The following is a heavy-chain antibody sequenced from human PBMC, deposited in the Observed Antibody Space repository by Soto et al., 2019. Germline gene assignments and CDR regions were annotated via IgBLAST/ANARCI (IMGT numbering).Heavy chain of an antibody. D-gene: IGHD5-12*01. CDR1: GASISGFY. J-gene: IGHJ3*02. Sequence: SETLSLTCTVSGASISGFYWSWIRKSAGKGLEWIGRIYATGTTDYNPSLKSRVMMSVDTSKNKFSLKLSSVTAADTAVYYCARAYGYSGYDFAQGAFDIWGQGTMVTVSS. V-gene: IGHV4-4*07. CDR2: IYATGTT. CDR3: ARAYGYSGYDFAQGAFDI.